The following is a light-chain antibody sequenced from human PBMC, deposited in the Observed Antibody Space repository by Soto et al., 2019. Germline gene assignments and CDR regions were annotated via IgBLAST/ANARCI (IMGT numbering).Light chain of an antibody. CDR2: DAS. J-gene: IGKJ4*01. CDR3: QQYGSTPLT. V-gene: IGKV3-20*01. Sequence: EIVLTQSPGTLSLSPGERATLSCRASQSVGSNKLAWYQQKRGQAPRFLMYDASTRATGIPDRFSGSGSGTDFTLTLSRLEPEAFAVYYCQQYGSTPLTFGGGTKVEIK. CDR1: QSVGSNK.